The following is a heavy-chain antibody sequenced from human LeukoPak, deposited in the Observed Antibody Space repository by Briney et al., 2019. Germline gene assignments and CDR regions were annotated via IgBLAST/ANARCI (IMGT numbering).Heavy chain of an antibody. CDR2: INCNSGDA. V-gene: IGHV1-2*02. J-gene: IGHJ4*02. CDR1: GYTLTELS. Sequence: ASVKVSCKVSGYTLTELSMHWVRQAPGKGLEWVGRINCNSGDAFSAQKFQGRVTMTRDPSVTTAYLDLSSVTSDDTAVYYCARDLKQWLVREQKFDYWGQGTLVTVSS. CDR3: ARDLKQWLVREQKFDY. D-gene: IGHD6-19*01.